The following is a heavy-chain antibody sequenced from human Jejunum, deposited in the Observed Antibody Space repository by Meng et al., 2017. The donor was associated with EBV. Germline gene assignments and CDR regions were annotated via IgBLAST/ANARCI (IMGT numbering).Heavy chain of an antibody. CDR1: GGSVNSGNVY. Sequence: QLQLQESGPGLVTPSETLSPSCTVSGGSVNSGNVYWSWIRQPPGKGLEWIGYIYYSGSTNYIPSLKSRVTISLDTSKNQFSLKLSSVTAADTAVYYCAGLRYSGYDRAFDYWGQGALVTVSS. CDR2: IYYSGST. CDR3: AGLRYSGYDRAFDY. D-gene: IGHD5-12*01. V-gene: IGHV4-61*01. J-gene: IGHJ4*02.